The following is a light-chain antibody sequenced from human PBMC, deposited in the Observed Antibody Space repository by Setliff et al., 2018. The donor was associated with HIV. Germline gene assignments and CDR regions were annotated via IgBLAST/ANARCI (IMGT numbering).Light chain of an antibody. J-gene: IGLJ1*01. V-gene: IGLV1-40*01. CDR3: QSYDSNQRASV. CDR1: SSDLGAGYD. Sequence: QSVLTQPPSVSGAAGQRVTISCTGSSSDLGAGYDVHWYQQFRGTAPKLLIYSNKNRPSGVPDRFSGSKSGTSASLAITGLQAEDEADYYCQSYDSNQRASVFGTGTKVTVL. CDR2: SNK.